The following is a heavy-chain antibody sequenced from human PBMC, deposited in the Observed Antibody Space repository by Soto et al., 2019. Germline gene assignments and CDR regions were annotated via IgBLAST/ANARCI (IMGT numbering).Heavy chain of an antibody. Sequence: ASGKVSYEASCYTFTSYGISWVRQAPGQGLEWMGWISAYNGNTNYAQKLQGRVTMTTDTSTSTAYMELRSLRSDDTAVYYCARDPGYCSSTSCYPERYYYYYYGMDVWGQGITVTVSS. V-gene: IGHV1-18*01. D-gene: IGHD2-2*03. CDR2: ISAYNGNT. CDR3: ARDPGYCSSTSCYPERYYYYYYGMDV. J-gene: IGHJ6*02. CDR1: CYTFTSYG.